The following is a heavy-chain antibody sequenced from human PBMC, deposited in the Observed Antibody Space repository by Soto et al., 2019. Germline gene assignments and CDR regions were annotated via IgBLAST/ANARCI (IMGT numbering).Heavy chain of an antibody. CDR3: ASDRFRGTYYLRGVTYFFEE. Sequence: GGSLRLSCAVSGFTFSNYAMNWVRQAPGKGLEWVANIKQDESEKNYLDSVKGRFTISRDNAKNSLYLQMNSLRAEDTAVYYCASDRFRGTYYLRGVTYFFEEWGQGAPVTVS. J-gene: IGHJ4*02. CDR2: IKQDESEK. D-gene: IGHD1-26*01. V-gene: IGHV3-7*03. CDR1: GFTFSNYA.